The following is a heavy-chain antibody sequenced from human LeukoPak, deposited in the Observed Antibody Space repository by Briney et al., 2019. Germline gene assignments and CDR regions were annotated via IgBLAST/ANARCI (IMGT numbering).Heavy chain of an antibody. CDR3: AKVGSGWTADY. Sequence: GGSLRLSCAASGFTFSSYGMHWVRQAPGKGLEWVAVISYDGSNKYYADSVKGRFTISRDNSKNTLYLQMNSLRAEDTAVYYCAKVGSGWTADYWGQGTLVTVSS. J-gene: IGHJ4*02. D-gene: IGHD6-19*01. CDR1: GFTFSSYG. V-gene: IGHV3-30*18. CDR2: ISYDGSNK.